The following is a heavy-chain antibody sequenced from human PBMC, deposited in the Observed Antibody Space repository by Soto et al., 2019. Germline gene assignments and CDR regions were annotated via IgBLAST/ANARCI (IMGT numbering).Heavy chain of an antibody. CDR2: ISDDGRNG. J-gene: IGHJ6*02. V-gene: IGHV3-30*18. CDR3: SKLSHTEWHHHYYGMDV. Sequence: QVQLVESGGGVVQPGTSLRLSCAASGFIFSTNGMYWVRQAPGKGLEWVALISDDGRNGWHADSVKGRFTNSRDISKNTLLLKMNSLRPEETAVYYCSKLSHTEWHHHYYGMDVWSQGTTVTVSS. CDR1: GFIFSTNG. D-gene: IGHD3-3*01.